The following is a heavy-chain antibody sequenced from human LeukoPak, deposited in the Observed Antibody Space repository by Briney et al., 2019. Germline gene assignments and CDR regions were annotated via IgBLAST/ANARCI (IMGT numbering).Heavy chain of an antibody. Sequence: GGSLRLSCSASGFTFSIYTMHWVRQAPGKGLEYVSTISADGGSTYYADSVKGRFTISRDNSKNTLYLQMSSLSTEDTAVYFCVKYPPNCSSATCFEKYYFDSWGQGTLVTVSS. D-gene: IGHD2-2*01. J-gene: IGHJ4*02. CDR2: ISADGGST. CDR3: VKYPPNCSSATCFEKYYFDS. V-gene: IGHV3-64D*06. CDR1: GFTFSIYT.